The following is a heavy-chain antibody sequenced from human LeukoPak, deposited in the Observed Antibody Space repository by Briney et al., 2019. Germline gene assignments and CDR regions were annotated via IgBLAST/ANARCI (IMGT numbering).Heavy chain of an antibody. V-gene: IGHV1-2*02. CDR1: EYTFTGYY. J-gene: IGHJ4*02. CDR3: ARGPGYCSSTSCYHDFDY. CDR2: INPNSGGT. D-gene: IGHD2-2*01. Sequence: ASVKVSCKASEYTFTGYYMHWVRQAPGQGLEWMGWINPNSGGTNYAQKFQGRVTMTRDTSISTAYMELSRLRSDDTAVYYCARGPGYCSSTSCYHDFDYWGQGTLVTVSS.